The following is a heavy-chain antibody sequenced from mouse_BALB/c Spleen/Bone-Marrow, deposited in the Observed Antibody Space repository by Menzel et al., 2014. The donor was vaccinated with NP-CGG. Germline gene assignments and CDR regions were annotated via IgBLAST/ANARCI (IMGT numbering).Heavy chain of an antibody. Sequence: QVTLKVCGPGILQPSQTLSLPCSFSGFSLSTSGMGVSWIRQSSGKGLEWLAHIYWDDDKRYNPSLKSRLTISKDTSRNQVFLKITSVDTADTATYYCARRGVYYDYDWFAYWGQGTLVTVSA. D-gene: IGHD2-4*01. CDR2: IYWDDDK. CDR3: ARRGVYYDYDWFAY. CDR1: GFSLSTSGMG. J-gene: IGHJ3*01. V-gene: IGHV8-12*01.